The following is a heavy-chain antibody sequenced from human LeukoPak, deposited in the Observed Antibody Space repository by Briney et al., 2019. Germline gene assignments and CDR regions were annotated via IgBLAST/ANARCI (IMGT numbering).Heavy chain of an antibody. J-gene: IGHJ6*02. V-gene: IGHV3-23*01. CDR3: ARDQGGDSYGFLPRPYYYYGMDV. CDR2: MSGRGVST. CDR1: GFTFTNYA. D-gene: IGHD5-18*01. Sequence: PGGSLRLSCAASGFTFTNYAMSWVRQAPGKGLEWVSGMSGRGVSTYYADSVKGRFTISRDNAKNSLYLQMNSLRAEDTAVYYCARDQGGDSYGFLPRPYYYYGMDVWGQGTTVTVSS.